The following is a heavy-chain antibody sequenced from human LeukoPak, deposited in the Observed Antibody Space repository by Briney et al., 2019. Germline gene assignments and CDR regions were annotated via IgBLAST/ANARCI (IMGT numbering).Heavy chain of an antibody. Sequence: GGSLRLSCAASGFTFSSYAMSWVRQAPGKGLEWVGRIKSKTDGGTPDYAAPVKGRFTISRDDSKNTLYLQMNSLKTEDTAVYYCTTEGGWSFYFDYWGQGTLVTVSS. CDR2: IKSKTDGGTP. J-gene: IGHJ4*02. CDR3: TTEGGWSFYFDY. D-gene: IGHD2-15*01. V-gene: IGHV3-15*01. CDR1: GFTFSSYA.